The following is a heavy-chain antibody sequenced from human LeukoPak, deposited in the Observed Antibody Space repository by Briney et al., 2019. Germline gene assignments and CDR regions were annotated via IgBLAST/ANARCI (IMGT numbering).Heavy chain of an antibody. CDR1: GGTFSSYA. J-gene: IGHJ3*02. D-gene: IGHD2-2*01. CDR2: IIPIFGTA. V-gene: IGHV1-69*05. Sequence: GASVKVSCKASGGTFSSYAINWVRQAPGQGVEWMGGIIPIFGTANYAQKFQGRVTITTDESTSTAYMELSSLRSEDTAVYYCARGGVVVPAAPRWLAFDIWGQGTMVTVSS. CDR3: ARGGVVVPAAPRWLAFDI.